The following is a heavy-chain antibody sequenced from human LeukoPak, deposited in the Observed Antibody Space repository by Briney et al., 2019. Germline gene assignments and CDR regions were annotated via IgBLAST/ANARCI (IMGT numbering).Heavy chain of an antibody. D-gene: IGHD3-16*01. J-gene: IGHJ6*03. CDR2: INTHGSST. CDR3: LAGYYYYYMDV. V-gene: IGHV3-74*01. Sequence: GGPLRLSCAASGFAFSNYWLHWARQAPGKGLEWVARINTHGSSTNYADSVKGRFTISRDNAKNTLYLQMTSLSAEDTAVYYALAGYYYYYMDVWGKGTTVTVSS. CDR1: GFAFSNYW.